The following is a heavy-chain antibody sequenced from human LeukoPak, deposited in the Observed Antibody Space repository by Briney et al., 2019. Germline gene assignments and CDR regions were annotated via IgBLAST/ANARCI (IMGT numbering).Heavy chain of an antibody. Sequence: SETLSLTCTVSGYSISSGYYWGWILQPPGKGLEWIVSIYHSGSTYYNPSLKSRVTISVDTSKNQFSLKLSSVTAADTAVYYCASQTGEAFDIWGQGTMVTVSS. CDR2: IYHSGST. D-gene: IGHD7-27*01. V-gene: IGHV4-38-2*02. CDR3: ASQTGEAFDI. J-gene: IGHJ3*02. CDR1: GYSISSGYY.